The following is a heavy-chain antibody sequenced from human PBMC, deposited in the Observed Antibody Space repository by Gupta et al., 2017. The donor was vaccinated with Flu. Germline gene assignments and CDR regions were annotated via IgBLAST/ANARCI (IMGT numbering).Heavy chain of an antibody. J-gene: IGHJ4*02. D-gene: IGHD3-10*01. CDR3: ARAGITMVRGVTRTYYFDY. CDR2: ISSSGSTI. V-gene: IGHV3-11*01. CDR1: GFTFSAYY. Sequence: QVQLVESGGGLVKPGGSRRLSCEASGFTFSAYYMSWIRQVPGKWLEWVSYISSSGSTIYYADSVKGRFTISRDNAKNSLYLQMNSLRAEDTAVYYCARAGITMVRGVTRTYYFDYWGQGTLVTVSS.